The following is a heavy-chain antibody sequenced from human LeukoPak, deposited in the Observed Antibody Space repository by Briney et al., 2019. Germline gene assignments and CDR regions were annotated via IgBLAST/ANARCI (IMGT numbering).Heavy chain of an antibody. CDR3: ARAPSGSYYFDY. D-gene: IGHD1-26*01. J-gene: IGHJ4*02. Sequence: GGSLRLSCAASGFTVSSNYMSWVRQAPGKGLEWVSVIYSGGSTYYADSVKGRFTISRDNSKNTLYLQMNSLRAEDTAVYYCARAPSGSYYFDYWGQGTLVTVSS. CDR1: GFTVSSNY. CDR2: IYSGGST. V-gene: IGHV3-66*01.